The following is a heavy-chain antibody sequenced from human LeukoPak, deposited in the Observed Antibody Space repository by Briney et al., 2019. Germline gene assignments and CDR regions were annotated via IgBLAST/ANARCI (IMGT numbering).Heavy chain of an antibody. D-gene: IGHD4-17*01. CDR2: IRGKANTYAT. CDR3: ARRDDYGDPRSFDY. Sequence: GSLRLSCAASGFTFSDSSIHWVRQASGKGLEWLGRIRGKANTYATLYAESVEGRFILSRDDSENTAYLQMNSLKTEDTAVYYCARRDDYGDPRSFDYWGQGTLVSVSS. V-gene: IGHV3-73*01. J-gene: IGHJ4*02. CDR1: GFTFSDSS.